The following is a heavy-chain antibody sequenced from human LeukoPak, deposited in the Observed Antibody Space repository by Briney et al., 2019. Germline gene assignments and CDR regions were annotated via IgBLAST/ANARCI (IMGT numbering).Heavy chain of an antibody. Sequence: PGGSLRLSCAASGFTFSSYPMSWVRQAPGKGLEWVSTISDSGGSTYYADSVRGRFTISRDNSKNALYLQMNSLKAEDTALYYCAKVLEVATTLFHYWGQGTLVTVSS. D-gene: IGHD5-12*01. V-gene: IGHV3-23*01. J-gene: IGHJ4*02. CDR3: AKVLEVATTLFHY. CDR1: GFTFSSYP. CDR2: ISDSGGST.